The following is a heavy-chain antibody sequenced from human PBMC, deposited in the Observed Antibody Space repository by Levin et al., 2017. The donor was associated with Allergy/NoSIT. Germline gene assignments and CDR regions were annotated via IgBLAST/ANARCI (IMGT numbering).Heavy chain of an antibody. CDR2: IYWDDDK. V-gene: IGHV2-5*02. J-gene: IGHJ5*02. CDR3: AHTPYKTDCYRT. CDR1: GFSLSTSGVG. D-gene: IGHD1-14*01. Sequence: SGPTLVKSTQTLTLTCTFSGFSLSTSGVGVGWIRQPPGKALEWLALIYWDDDKRYSPSLKSRLTITKDTSKNQVVLTLTNMDPVDTATYYCAHTPYKTDCYRTWGQGTLVTVSS.